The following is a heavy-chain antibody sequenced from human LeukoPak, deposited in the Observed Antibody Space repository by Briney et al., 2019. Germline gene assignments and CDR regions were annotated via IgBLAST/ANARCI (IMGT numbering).Heavy chain of an antibody. Sequence: GGSLRLSCATSGFTVSNNYMSWVRQAPGKGLEWVSVIYSGGSTYYADSVKGRFSISRDNSKNTLYLQMNSLRAEDTAVYYCARGVTAAGTADYWGQGTLVTASS. CDR3: ARGVTAAGTADY. CDR2: IYSGGST. CDR1: GFTVSNNY. J-gene: IGHJ4*02. V-gene: IGHV3-53*01. D-gene: IGHD6-13*01.